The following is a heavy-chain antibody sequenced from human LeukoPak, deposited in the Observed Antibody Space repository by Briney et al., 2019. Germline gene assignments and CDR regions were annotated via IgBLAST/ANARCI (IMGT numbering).Heavy chain of an antibody. CDR1: GYTFTGYY. Sequence: PWASVKVSCKASGYTFTGYYMHWVRQAPGQGLEWMGWNNPNSGGTNYAQKFQGRVTMTRDTSISTAYMELSRLRSDDTAVYYRARESYSGWYCDYWGQGTLVTVSS. V-gene: IGHV1-2*02. CDR2: NNPNSGGT. CDR3: ARESYSGWYCDY. J-gene: IGHJ4*02. D-gene: IGHD6-19*01.